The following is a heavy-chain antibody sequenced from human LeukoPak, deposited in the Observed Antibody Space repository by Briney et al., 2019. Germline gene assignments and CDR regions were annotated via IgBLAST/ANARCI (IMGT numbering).Heavy chain of an antibody. CDR3: ARREYSSGRFDC. CDR2: IIPILGIA. CDR1: VGTFSSYA. Sequence: GASVKVSCKASVGTFSSYAISWVRQAPGQGLEWMGRIIPILGIANYAQKFQGRVTITADKSTSTAYMELSSLRSEDTAVYYCARREYSSGRFDCWGQGTLVTVSS. D-gene: IGHD6-19*01. V-gene: IGHV1-69*04. J-gene: IGHJ4*02.